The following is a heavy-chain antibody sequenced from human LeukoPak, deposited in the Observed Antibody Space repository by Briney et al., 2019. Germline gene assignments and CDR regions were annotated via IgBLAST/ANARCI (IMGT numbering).Heavy chain of an antibody. CDR1: GXTFRNYR. V-gene: IGHV3-21*01. J-gene: IGHJ4*02. CDR2: ISTSSTYI. Sequence: GGSLRLSCAASGXTFRNYRMNWVRQAPGKGLEWVSSISTSSTYIFYADSVKGRFTISRDNAKNSLYLQMNSLRAEDTAVYYCARDYDSSGYYYPVYEYWGQGTLVTVSS. D-gene: IGHD3-22*01. CDR3: ARDYDSSGYYYPVYEY.